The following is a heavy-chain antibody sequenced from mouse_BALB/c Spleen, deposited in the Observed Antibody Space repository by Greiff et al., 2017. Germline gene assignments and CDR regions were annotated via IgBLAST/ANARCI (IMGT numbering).Heavy chain of an antibody. CDR3: SSYDYAWFAY. CDR1: GFSLTRYG. Sequence: VQLQESGPGLVQPSQSLSITCTVSGFSLTRYGAHWVRQSPGKGLEWLGVIWSGGSTDYNAAFISKLSISKDNSKNQVFFKMNSLQANDTAIYYCSSYDYAWFAYWGQGTLVTVSA. CDR2: IWSGGST. J-gene: IGHJ3*01. D-gene: IGHD2-4*01. V-gene: IGHV2-2*02.